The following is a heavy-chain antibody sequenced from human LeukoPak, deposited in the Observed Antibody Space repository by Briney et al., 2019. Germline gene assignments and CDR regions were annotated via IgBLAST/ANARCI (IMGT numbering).Heavy chain of an antibody. V-gene: IGHV4-61*02. CDR3: ARDCGTSCYTGVDY. Sequence: SETLSLTCTVSGGSISSGSYYWSWIRQPAGKRLEWIGRIYTRGSTNYIPSLQSRVTISIDTSKNQFSLKLSSVTAADTAVSYCARDCGTSCYTGVDYWGQGTLVTVSS. D-gene: IGHD2-2*02. CDR2: IYTRGST. J-gene: IGHJ4*02. CDR1: GGSISSGSYY.